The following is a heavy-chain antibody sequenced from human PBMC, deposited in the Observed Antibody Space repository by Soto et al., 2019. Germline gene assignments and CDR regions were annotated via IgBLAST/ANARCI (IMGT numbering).Heavy chain of an antibody. J-gene: IGHJ4*02. Sequence: LSLTCTVSGGSISSGDYYWSWIRQPPGKGLEWIGYIYYSGTTYYNPSLKSRVTISVDTSKNQFSLKLSSVTAADTAVYYCARVRAYSYGYEDYWGQGTLVTVSS. CDR3: ARVRAYSYGYEDY. CDR2: IYYSGTT. CDR1: GGSISSGDYY. D-gene: IGHD5-18*01. V-gene: IGHV4-30-4*01.